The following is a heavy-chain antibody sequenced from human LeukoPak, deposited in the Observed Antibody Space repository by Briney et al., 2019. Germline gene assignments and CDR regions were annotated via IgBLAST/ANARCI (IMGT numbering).Heavy chain of an antibody. V-gene: IGHV3-23*01. D-gene: IGHD3-9*01. CDR3: AKGLTNLGDD. Sequence: GGSLRLSCAASGFSFTDYAMSWARQPPGKGLEWVSAVSGHGDTTDYVDSVKGRFTISRDNSRNTVHLQIDSLRPEDTAVYYCAKGLTNLGDDWGQGTLVTVSS. CDR1: GFSFTDYA. CDR2: VSGHGDTT. J-gene: IGHJ4*02.